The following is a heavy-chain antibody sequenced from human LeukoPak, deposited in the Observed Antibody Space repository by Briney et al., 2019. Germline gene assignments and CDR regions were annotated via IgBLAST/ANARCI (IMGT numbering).Heavy chain of an antibody. V-gene: IGHV3-74*01. CDR3: ARDLEACGGDCYSFDY. J-gene: IGHJ4*02. CDR2: TSTDASQT. CDR1: GFTFSNYW. D-gene: IGHD2-21*02. Sequence: PGGSLRLSCAASGFTFSNYWMHWVRQAPGKGLVWVSRTSTDASQTTYAASVKGRFTLPRDNAKNTLYLQMFSLRAEDTAVYYCARDLEACGGDCYSFDYWGQGTLVTVSS.